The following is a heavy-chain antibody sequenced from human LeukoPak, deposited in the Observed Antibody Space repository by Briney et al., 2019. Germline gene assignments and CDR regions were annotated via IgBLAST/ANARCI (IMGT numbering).Heavy chain of an antibody. D-gene: IGHD7-27*01. Sequence: GASVKVSCKASGGTFSSYAISWVRQAPGQGLEWMGRIIPILGIANYAQKFQGRVTITADKSTSTAYMELSSLRSEDTAVYYCARAPSTGVGFDYWGQGTLATVSS. J-gene: IGHJ4*02. CDR3: ARAPSTGVGFDY. CDR1: GGTFSSYA. CDR2: IIPILGIA. V-gene: IGHV1-69*04.